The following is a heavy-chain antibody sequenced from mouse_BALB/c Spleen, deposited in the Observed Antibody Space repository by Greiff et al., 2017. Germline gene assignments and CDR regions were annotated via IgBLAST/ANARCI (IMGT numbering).Heavy chain of an antibody. CDR2: IYPYNGGT. Sequence: VQLQQSGPELVKPGASVKISCKASGYTFTDYNMHWVKQSHGKSLEWIGYIYPYNGGTGYNQKFKSKATLTVDNSSSTAYMELRSLTSEDSAVYYCARSSTATKAMDYWGQGTSVTVSS. CDR3: ARSSTATKAMDY. D-gene: IGHD1-2*01. CDR1: GYTFTDYN. V-gene: IGHV1S29*02. J-gene: IGHJ4*01.